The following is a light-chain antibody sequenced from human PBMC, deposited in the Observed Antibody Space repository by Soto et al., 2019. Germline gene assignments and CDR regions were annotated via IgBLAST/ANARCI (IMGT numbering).Light chain of an antibody. V-gene: IGKV3-20*01. CDR1: QSVSSSY. CDR3: QEYGSSRT. J-gene: IGKJ1*01. CDR2: GAS. Sequence: EIVLTQSPGTLSLSPGERATLSCRASQSVSSSYLAWYQHKPGQAPRLLIYGASSRATGIPDRFSGSGSGTDFTLTIRRLEPEDFAIYYCQEYGSSRTFGQGTKVDIK.